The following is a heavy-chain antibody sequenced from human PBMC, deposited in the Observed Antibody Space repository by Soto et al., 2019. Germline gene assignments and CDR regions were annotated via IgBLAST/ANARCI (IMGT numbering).Heavy chain of an antibody. CDR2: IVVGSGNT. CDR1: GFTFTSSA. Sequence: VASVKVSCKASGFTFTSSAVQWVRQARGQRLEWIGWIVVGSGNTNYAQKFQERVTITRDMSTSTAYMELSSLRSEDTAVYYCAAESAGYNSFDYWGQGTLVTVSS. V-gene: IGHV1-58*01. J-gene: IGHJ4*02. D-gene: IGHD5-12*01. CDR3: AAESAGYNSFDY.